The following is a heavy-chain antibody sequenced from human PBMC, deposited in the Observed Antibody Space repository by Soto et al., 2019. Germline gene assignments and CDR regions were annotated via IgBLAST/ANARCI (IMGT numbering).Heavy chain of an antibody. CDR1: GFTVSSNY. CDR3: ARDGPTARHAFDI. J-gene: IGHJ3*02. V-gene: IGHV3-53*01. Sequence: EVQLVESGGGLIQPGGSLRLSCAASGFTVSSNYMSWVRQAPGKGLEWVSVIYSGGSTYYADSVKGRFTISRDNSKNTLYLQMNSLRAEDTAVYYCARDGPTARHAFDIWGQGTMVTVSS. CDR2: IYSGGST. D-gene: IGHD4-17*01.